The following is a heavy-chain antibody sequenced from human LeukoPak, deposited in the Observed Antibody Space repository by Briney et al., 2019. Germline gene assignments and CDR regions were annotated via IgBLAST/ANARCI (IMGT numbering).Heavy chain of an antibody. D-gene: IGHD3-22*01. V-gene: IGHV3-53*01. J-gene: IGHJ4*02. Sequence: GGSLRLSCAASGFTVSSNYMSCVRQAPGKGLEWLSIIYSDGSTYYADSVKGRFTISRDNSKNTLYLQMNSPRAEDTAVYYCARGLYYYDSSGYLYFWGQGTLVTVSS. CDR3: ARGLYYYDSSGYLYF. CDR2: IYSDGST. CDR1: GFTVSSNY.